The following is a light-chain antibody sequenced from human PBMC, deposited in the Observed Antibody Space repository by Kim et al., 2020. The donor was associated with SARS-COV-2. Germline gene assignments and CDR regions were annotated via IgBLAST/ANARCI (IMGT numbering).Light chain of an antibody. V-gene: IGKV1-5*01. J-gene: IGKJ1*01. Sequence: DIQMTQSPSILSTSVGDRVTITCRASQSINIWLAWYQQRPGKAPNLLIYDASILESGVPSRFSGSGSGTQFTLTISSLQPDDFATYYCQEYKSDSWTFVEGTKVGIK. CDR1: QSINIW. CDR2: DAS. CDR3: QEYKSDSWT.